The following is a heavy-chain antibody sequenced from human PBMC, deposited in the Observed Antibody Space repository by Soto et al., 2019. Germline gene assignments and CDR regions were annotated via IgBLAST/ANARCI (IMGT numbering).Heavy chain of an antibody. Sequence: GGSLRLSCAASGFTFSSYAMSWVRQAPGKGLEWVSAISGSGGSTYYADSVKGRFTISRDNSKNTLYLQMNSLRAEDTAVYYCANPVPPRGYGDYVTRFGYWGQGTLVTVSS. CDR1: GFTFSSYA. D-gene: IGHD4-17*01. V-gene: IGHV3-23*01. CDR3: ANPVPPRGYGDYVTRFGY. CDR2: ISGSGGST. J-gene: IGHJ4*02.